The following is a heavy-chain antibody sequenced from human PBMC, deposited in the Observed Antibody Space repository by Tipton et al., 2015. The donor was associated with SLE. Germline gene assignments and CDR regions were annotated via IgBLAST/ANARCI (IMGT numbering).Heavy chain of an antibody. CDR2: IRYDGSDT. D-gene: IGHD3-10*01. CDR1: GFTFSWYG. V-gene: IGHV3-33*01. J-gene: IGHJ4*02. CDR3: ARLWFGEESFDN. Sequence: SLRLSCAASGFTFSWYGMHWVRQAPGKGPEWVSFIRYDGSDTYYADFVRGRFILSRDNAKNSLYLQMNSLRAEDTAVYYCARLWFGEESFDNWGQGTLVTVSS.